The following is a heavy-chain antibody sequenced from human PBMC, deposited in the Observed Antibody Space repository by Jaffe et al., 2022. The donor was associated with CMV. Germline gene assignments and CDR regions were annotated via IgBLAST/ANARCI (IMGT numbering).Heavy chain of an antibody. V-gene: IGHV3-21*01. D-gene: IGHD2-15*01. CDR3: ARDGGSSWGGWFDP. CDR1: GFTFSSYS. Sequence: EVQLVESGGGLVKPGGSLRLSCAASGFTFSSYSMNWVRQAPGKGLEWVSSISSGSGTYINYADSVKGRFTISRDNAENSLYLQMNSLRAEDTAVYYCARDGGSSWGGWFDPWGQGTLVTVSS. CDR2: ISSGSGTYI. J-gene: IGHJ5*02.